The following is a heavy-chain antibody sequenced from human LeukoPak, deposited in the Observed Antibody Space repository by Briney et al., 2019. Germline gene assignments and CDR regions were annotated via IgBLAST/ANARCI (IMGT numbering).Heavy chain of an antibody. CDR2: IYPGDADT. V-gene: IGHV5-51*01. CDR3: ARPEEHGDYVHDAFDI. Sequence: GESLKISCKASGYRFTSYWIGWVRQMPGKGLEWMGIIYPGDADTRYSPSFQGQVTISADKSISTAYLQWSSLKASDTAMYYCARPEEHGDYVHDAFDIWGQGTMVTVSS. D-gene: IGHD4-17*01. CDR1: GYRFTSYW. J-gene: IGHJ3*02.